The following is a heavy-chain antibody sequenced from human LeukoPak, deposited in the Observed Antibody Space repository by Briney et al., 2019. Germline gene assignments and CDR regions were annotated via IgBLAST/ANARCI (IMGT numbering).Heavy chain of an antibody. Sequence: ASVKVSCKASGYTFTDYYMHWVRQAPGQGLEWMGRIIPIFGTTNYAQKFQGRVTITADKSTSTAYMDLNSLRSEDMAIYYCARDQRGQSKLLSRDSRDYGMDVWGQGTTVTVSS. CDR3: ARDQRGQSKLLSRDSRDYGMDV. D-gene: IGHD3-22*01. CDR1: GYTFTDYY. CDR2: IIPIFGTT. J-gene: IGHJ6*02. V-gene: IGHV1-69*06.